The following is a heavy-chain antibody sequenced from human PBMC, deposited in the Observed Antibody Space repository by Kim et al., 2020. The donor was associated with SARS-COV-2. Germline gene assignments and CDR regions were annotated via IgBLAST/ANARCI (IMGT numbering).Heavy chain of an antibody. CDR1: GFTFSSYS. V-gene: IGHV3-21*01. CDR3: ARDLGADGSGSYYGDY. J-gene: IGHJ4*02. CDR2: ISSSSYI. Sequence: GGSLRLSCAASGFTFSSYSMNWVRQAPGKGLEWVSSISSSSYIYYADSVKGRFTISRDNAKNSLYLQMNSLRAEDTAVYYCARDLGADGSGSYYGDYWGQGTLVTVSS. D-gene: IGHD3-10*01.